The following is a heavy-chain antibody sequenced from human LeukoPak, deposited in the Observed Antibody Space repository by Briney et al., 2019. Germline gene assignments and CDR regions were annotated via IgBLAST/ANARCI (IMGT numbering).Heavy chain of an antibody. V-gene: IGHV4-59*01. CDR1: GGSISSYY. Sequence: PSETLSLTCTVSGGSISSYYWSWIRQPPGKGLEWIGYIYYSGSSNYNPSLKSRVTISVDTSKNQFSPKLSSVTAADTAVYYCASENYYDSSGYYYFDNWGQGTLVTVSS. CDR2: IYYSGSS. CDR3: ASENYYDSSGYYYFDN. J-gene: IGHJ4*02. D-gene: IGHD3-22*01.